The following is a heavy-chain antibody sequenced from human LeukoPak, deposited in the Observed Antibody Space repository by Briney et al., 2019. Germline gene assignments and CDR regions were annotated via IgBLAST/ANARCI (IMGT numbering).Heavy chain of an antibody. CDR1: GFTFSSYS. CDR3: ARDPGGMLPAAINWFDP. Sequence: PGGSLRLSCAASGFTFSSYSMNWVRQAPGKGLEWVSSISSSSSYIYYADSVKGRFTISRDNAKNSLYLQMNSLRAEDTAVYYCARDPGGMLPAAINWFDPWGQGTLVTVSS. V-gene: IGHV3-21*01. CDR2: ISSSSSYI. D-gene: IGHD2-2*01. J-gene: IGHJ5*02.